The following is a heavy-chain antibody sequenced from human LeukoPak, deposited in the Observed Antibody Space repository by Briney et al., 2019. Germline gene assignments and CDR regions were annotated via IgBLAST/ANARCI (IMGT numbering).Heavy chain of an antibody. CDR2: ISGSGGST. CDR1: GFTFSSYA. CDR3: AKDGVVVPAAEFDY. D-gene: IGHD2-2*01. Sequence: GGSLRLFCAASGFTFSSYAMSWVRQAPGKGLEWVSAISGSGGSTYYADSVKGRFTISRDNSKNTLYLQMNSLRAEDTAVYYCAKDGVVVPAAEFDYWGQGTLVTVSS. V-gene: IGHV3-23*01. J-gene: IGHJ4*02.